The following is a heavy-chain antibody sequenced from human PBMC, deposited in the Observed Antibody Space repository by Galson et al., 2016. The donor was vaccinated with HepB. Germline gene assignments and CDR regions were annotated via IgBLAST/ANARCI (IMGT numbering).Heavy chain of an antibody. CDR1: GYFLSKLS. D-gene: IGHD2/OR15-2a*01. J-gene: IGHJ3*02. CDR3: ATGYFAYAFDI. Sequence: SVKVSCKVSGYFLSKLSIHWVRQASGKGLEWMGGFDPEDGETIYAQKFQGRVSMTEDTSTDTASMELGSLRSEDTAVYYCATGYFAYAFDIWGQGTVVTVSS. CDR2: FDPEDGET. V-gene: IGHV1-24*01.